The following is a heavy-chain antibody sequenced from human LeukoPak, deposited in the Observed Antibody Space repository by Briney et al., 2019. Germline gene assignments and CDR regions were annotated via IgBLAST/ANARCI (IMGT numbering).Heavy chain of an antibody. CDR3: ARGTSPDY. CDR1: GFTFSGYS. CDR2: IYSGGST. D-gene: IGHD2-2*01. J-gene: IGHJ4*02. Sequence: QPGGSLRLSCAASGFTFSGYSMNWVRQAPGKGLEWVSVIYSGGSTKYADSVKGRFNISRDNSKNTLYLQMNSLRAEDTAVYYCARGTSPDYWGQGTLVTVSS. V-gene: IGHV3-66*01.